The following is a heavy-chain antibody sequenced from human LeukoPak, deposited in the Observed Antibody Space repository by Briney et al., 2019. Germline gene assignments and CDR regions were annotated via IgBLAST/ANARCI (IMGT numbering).Heavy chain of an antibody. V-gene: IGHV1-69*13. CDR2: IIPIFGTA. D-gene: IGHD3-10*01. CDR1: GGTFSSYA. Sequence: SVKVSCKASGGTFSSYAISWVRQAPGQGLGWMGGIIPIFGTANYAQKFQGRVTITADESTSTAYMELSSLRSEDTAVYYCASRYGSGSLGPDYWGQGTLVTVSS. CDR3: ASRYGSGSLGPDY. J-gene: IGHJ4*02.